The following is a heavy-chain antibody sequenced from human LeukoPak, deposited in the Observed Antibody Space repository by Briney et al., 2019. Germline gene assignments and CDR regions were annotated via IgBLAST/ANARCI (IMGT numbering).Heavy chain of an antibody. CDR2: IYPGDSDT. D-gene: IGHD6-13*01. Sequence: GESLKISCKGSGYSFTSYWIGWVRQMPGKGLEWMGIIYPGDSDTRYSPSFQGQATISADKSISTAYLQWSSLKASDTAMYYCARHGSSSFYYYYYMDVWGKGTTVTVSS. J-gene: IGHJ6*03. CDR3: ARHGSSSFYYYYYMDV. CDR1: GYSFTSYW. V-gene: IGHV5-51*01.